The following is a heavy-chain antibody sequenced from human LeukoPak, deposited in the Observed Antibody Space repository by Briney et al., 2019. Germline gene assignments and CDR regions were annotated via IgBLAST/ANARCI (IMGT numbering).Heavy chain of an antibody. J-gene: IGHJ4*02. Sequence: GGSLRLSCAAPGFTVSNNYMSWVRQAPGKGLEWVSVIYSGGLTYYADSVKGRFTISRDNSKNTLYLQMNSLRAEDTAVYYCARESSSGYYLSYWGQGTLVTVSS. CDR3: ARESSSGYYLSY. V-gene: IGHV3-66*01. D-gene: IGHD3-22*01. CDR2: IYSGGLT. CDR1: GFTVSNNY.